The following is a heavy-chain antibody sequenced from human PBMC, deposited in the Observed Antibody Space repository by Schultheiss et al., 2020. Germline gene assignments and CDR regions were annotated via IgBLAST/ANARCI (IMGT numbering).Heavy chain of an antibody. D-gene: IGHD5-18*01. CDR3: ARSRKSGYSYGPYYYYYYGMDV. J-gene: IGHJ6*02. CDR1: GGSFSGYY. Sequence: SETLSLTCAVYGGSFSGYYWSWIRQPPGKGLEWIGSIYHSGSTNYNPSLKSRVTISVDTSKNQFSLKLSSVTAADTAVYYCARSRKSGYSYGPYYYYYYGMDVWGQGTTVTVSS. CDR2: IYHSGST. V-gene: IGHV4-34*01.